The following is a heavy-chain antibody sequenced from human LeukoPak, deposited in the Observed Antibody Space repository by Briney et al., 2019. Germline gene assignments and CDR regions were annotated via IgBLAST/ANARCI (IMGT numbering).Heavy chain of an antibody. CDR3: ARSWTSPNWFDP. CDR1: GYTFTNSD. J-gene: IGHJ5*02. CDR2: INAGNGNT. D-gene: IGHD2-2*01. Sequence: ASVKVSCKASGYTFTNSDINWVRQAPGQRLEWMGWINAGNGNTKYSQKFQGRVTITRDTSASTAYMELSSLRSEDTAVYYCARSWTSPNWFDPWGQGTLVTVSS. V-gene: IGHV1-3*01.